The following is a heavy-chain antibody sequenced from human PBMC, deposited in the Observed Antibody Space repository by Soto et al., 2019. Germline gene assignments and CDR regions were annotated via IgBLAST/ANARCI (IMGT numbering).Heavy chain of an antibody. Sequence: ELQLVESGGGLVKPGGSLGLSCAASGFTFDIYNMNWVRQAPGKGLEWVASISTNGDYRYFADSVKGRFTISRANAKNTLYLQMHSLRVENTAVYYCARDRSVVASPHDAFAGWGQGTMVTVSS. J-gene: IGHJ3*01. CDR2: ISTNGDYR. CDR3: ARDRSVVASPHDAFAG. D-gene: IGHD2-15*01. V-gene: IGHV3-21*01. CDR1: GFTFDIYN.